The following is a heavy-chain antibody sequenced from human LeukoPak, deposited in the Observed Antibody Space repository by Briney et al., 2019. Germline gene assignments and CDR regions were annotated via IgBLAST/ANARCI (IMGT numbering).Heavy chain of an antibody. CDR2: IIPIFGTA. CDR1: GGTFSSYA. Sequence: ASVKLSCKASGGTFSSYAISWVRQAPGQGLEWMGGIIPIFGTANYAQKFQGRVTITADKSTSTAYMELSSLRSEDTAVYYCARVLSSSWYNWFDPWGQGTLVTVSS. CDR3: ARVLSSSWYNWFDP. V-gene: IGHV1-69*06. D-gene: IGHD6-13*01. J-gene: IGHJ5*02.